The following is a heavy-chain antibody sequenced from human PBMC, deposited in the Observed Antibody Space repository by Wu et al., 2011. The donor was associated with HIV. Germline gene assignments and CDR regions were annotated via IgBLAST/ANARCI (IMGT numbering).Heavy chain of an antibody. CDR1: GYNFRSYW. V-gene: IGHV5-51*01. D-gene: IGHD6-13*01. CDR2: IYAGDSDT. Sequence: VQLVQSGAEVKKPGESLKISCKGSGYNFRSYWIGWVRQMTGKGLEWMGIIYAGDSDTRYSPSFQGQVTISVDKSISTAYLQWSSLEASDTAMYYCARSKRYSSSSWGQGTLVTVSS. J-gene: IGHJ5*02. CDR3: ARSKRYSSSS.